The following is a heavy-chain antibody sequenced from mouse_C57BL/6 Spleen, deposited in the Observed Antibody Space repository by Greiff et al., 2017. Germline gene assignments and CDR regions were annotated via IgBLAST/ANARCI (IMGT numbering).Heavy chain of an antibody. CDR1: GYTFTSYW. J-gene: IGHJ4*01. V-gene: IGHV1-53*01. D-gene: IGHD2-4*01. Sequence: VQLQQSGTELVKPGASVKLSCKASGYTFTSYWLHWVKQRPGQGLEWIGNINPSNGGTNYNEKFKSKATLTVDKSSNTAYMQLSSLTSEDSAVYDCARWGDYDGPYYAMDYWGQGTSVTVAS. CDR2: INPSNGGT. CDR3: ARWGDYDGPYYAMDY.